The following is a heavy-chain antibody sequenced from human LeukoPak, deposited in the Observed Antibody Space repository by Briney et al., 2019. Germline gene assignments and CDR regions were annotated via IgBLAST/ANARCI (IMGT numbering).Heavy chain of an antibody. V-gene: IGHV3-53*01. J-gene: IGHJ6*02. CDR2: LYSGGNT. CDR3: ARKGGDYYYGMDV. D-gene: IGHD4-17*01. Sequence: PGGSLRLSCAASGFIISSNYMSWVRQAPGKGLEWVSVLYSGGNTYYADSVKGRFTVSRDNSKNTLYLQMNSLRAEDTAVYYCARKGGDYYYGMDVWGQGTTVTVSS. CDR1: GFIISSNY.